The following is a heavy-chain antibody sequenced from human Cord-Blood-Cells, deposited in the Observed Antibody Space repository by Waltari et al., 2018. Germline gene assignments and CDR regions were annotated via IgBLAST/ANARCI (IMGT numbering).Heavy chain of an antibody. V-gene: IGHV3-30*18. CDR2: ISYDGSNK. CDR3: AKGGELVLFNY. J-gene: IGHJ4*02. D-gene: IGHD6-6*01. Sequence: QVQLVESGGGVVQPGRSLSLSCAASGFTFSSYGMHWARQAPGKGLEWVAVISYDGSNKYYADSVKGRFTISRDNSKNTLYLQMNSLRAEDTAVYYCAKGGELVLFNYWGQGTLVTVSS. CDR1: GFTFSSYG.